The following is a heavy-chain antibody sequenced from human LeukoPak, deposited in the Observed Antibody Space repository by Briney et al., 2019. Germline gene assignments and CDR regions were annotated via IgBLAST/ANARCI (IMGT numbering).Heavy chain of an antibody. V-gene: IGHV3-74*01. D-gene: IGHD7-27*01. J-gene: IGHJ4*02. CDR1: GFTFRSYW. CDR2: IHIRGYEQ. Sequence: GGSLRLFWAVSGFTFRSYWMHWVRQAPGKGLEWILRIHIRGYEQKYAGSVKGRFTISRDNAKKKLFLNMNNLGVDDTAVCFCVRGYLGTDYWGQGTLVTVSA. CDR3: VRGYLGTDY.